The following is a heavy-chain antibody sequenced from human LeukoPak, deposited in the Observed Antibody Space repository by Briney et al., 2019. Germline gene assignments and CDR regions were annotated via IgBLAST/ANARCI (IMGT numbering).Heavy chain of an antibody. D-gene: IGHD3-22*01. V-gene: IGHV1-2*02. CDR2: INPNSGGT. CDR3: ARGGEADITMIVVVTPNYYFDY. Sequence: ASVKVSCKASGYTFTGYYMHWVRQAPGQGLEWMGWINPNSGGTNYAQKFQGRVTMTRDTSISTAYMELSRLRSDDTAVYYCARGGEADITMIVVVTPNYYFDYWGQGTLVTVSS. J-gene: IGHJ4*02. CDR1: GYTFTGYY.